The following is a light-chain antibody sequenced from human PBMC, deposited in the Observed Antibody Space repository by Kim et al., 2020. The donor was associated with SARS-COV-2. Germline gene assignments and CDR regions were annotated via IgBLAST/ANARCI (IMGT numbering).Light chain of an antibody. CDR3: QQLNGYPLT. J-gene: IGKJ4*01. CDR2: TAS. Sequence: SASVGDRVTFTCRASQGISSYLAWYQQKPGKVPKLLMYTASTLQSGVPSRFSGSGSGTEFTLTISSLQPEDFATYYCQQLNGYPLTFGGGTKLEI. CDR1: QGISSY. V-gene: IGKV1-9*01.